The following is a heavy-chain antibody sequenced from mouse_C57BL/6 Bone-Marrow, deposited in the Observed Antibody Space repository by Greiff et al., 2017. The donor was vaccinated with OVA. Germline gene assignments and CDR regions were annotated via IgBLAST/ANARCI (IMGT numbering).Heavy chain of an antibody. CDR3: ARWIYYDYDGWYFDV. CDR1: GYTFTSYW. D-gene: IGHD2-4*01. V-gene: IGHV1-64*01. CDR2: IHPNSGST. Sequence: QVQLQQPGAELVKPGASVKLSCKASGYTFTSYWMHWVKQRPGQGLEWIGMIHPNSGSTNYNEKFKSKATLTVDKSSSTAYMQLSSLTSEDSAVYYCARWIYYDYDGWYFDVWGTGTTVTVSS. J-gene: IGHJ1*03.